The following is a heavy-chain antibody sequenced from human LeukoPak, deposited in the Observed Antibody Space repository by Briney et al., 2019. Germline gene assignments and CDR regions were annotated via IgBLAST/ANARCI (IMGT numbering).Heavy chain of an antibody. V-gene: IGHV3-21*01. CDR2: ISSSSSYI. D-gene: IGHD3-10*01. CDR3: ARDSFYGDYYGSGSYLFDY. CDR1: GFTFRTND. Sequence: GGSLRLSCAASGFTFRTNDMNWVRQAPGKGLERVSSISSSSSYIYYADSVKGRFTISRDNAKNSLYLQMNSLRAEDTAVYYCARDSFYGDYYGSGSYLFDYWGQGTLVTVSS. J-gene: IGHJ4*02.